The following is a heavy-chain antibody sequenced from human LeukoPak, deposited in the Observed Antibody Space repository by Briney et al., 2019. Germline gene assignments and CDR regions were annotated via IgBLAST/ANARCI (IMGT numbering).Heavy chain of an antibody. V-gene: IGHV4-59*01. CDR2: TYYSGST. J-gene: IGHJ4*02. CDR1: SGSTRSFY. CDR3: ARDAGCSGGSSYSALDY. Sequence: PSQTLSLTGTVSSGSTRSFYWGWIRQPPGKGREWIGYTYYSGSTNYNTSLKSRVTIPVDTSTSQFSLKLSSVTAADTAVYYCARDAGCSGGSSYSALDYWGQGTLVTVSS. D-gene: IGHD2-15*01.